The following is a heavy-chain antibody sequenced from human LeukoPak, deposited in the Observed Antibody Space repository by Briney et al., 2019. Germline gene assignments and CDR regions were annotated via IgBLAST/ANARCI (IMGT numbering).Heavy chain of an antibody. Sequence: ASVKVSCKASGYTFTSYAMHWVRQAPGQRLEWMGWINAGNGNTKYSQKFQGRVTITRDTSASTAYMEPSSLRSEDTAVYYCARAFGQQWVITIDYWGQGTLVTVSS. CDR3: ARAFGQQWVITIDY. CDR1: GYTFTSYA. V-gene: IGHV1-3*01. D-gene: IGHD6-19*01. J-gene: IGHJ4*02. CDR2: INAGNGNT.